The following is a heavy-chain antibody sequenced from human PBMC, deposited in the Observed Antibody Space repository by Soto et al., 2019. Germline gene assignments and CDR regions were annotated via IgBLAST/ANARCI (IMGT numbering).Heavy chain of an antibody. V-gene: IGHV3-9*01. CDR2: ISWNSGSI. CDR1: EFSSAGYA. J-gene: IGHJ3*02. CDR3: AKLVSYGSGSYYRTTTSDAFDI. Sequence: CGVWEFSSAGYALHYVRKDPGKGLEWVSGISWNSGSIGYADSVKGRFTISRDNAKNSLYLQMNSLRAEDTALYYCAKLVSYGSGSYYRTTTSDAFDIWGQGTMVTV. D-gene: IGHD3-10*01.